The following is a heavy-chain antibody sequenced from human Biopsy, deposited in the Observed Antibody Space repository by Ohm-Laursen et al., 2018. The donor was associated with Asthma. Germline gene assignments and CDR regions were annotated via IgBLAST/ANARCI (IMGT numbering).Heavy chain of an antibody. D-gene: IGHD2/OR15-2a*01. CDR1: GVALSGYT. Sequence: SAKVSCNASGVALSGYTFEWVRQARGLGLEWIAGIVFASGATNYAQNFQDRLTVTRDMSAGSVSMELRGLSSTDTAVYYCAAGRTSLQGESLIWGQGTLVSVSS. CDR2: IVFASGAT. V-gene: IGHV1-58*01. CDR3: AAGRTSLQGESLI. J-gene: IGHJ4*01.